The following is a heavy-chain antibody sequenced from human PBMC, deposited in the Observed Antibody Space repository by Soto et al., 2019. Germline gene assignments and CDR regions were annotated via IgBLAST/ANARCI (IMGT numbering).Heavy chain of an antibody. J-gene: IGHJ6*02. Sequence: QNTLKESGPTLVKPTQTLTLTCTFSGFSLSTSGVGVGWIRQPPGKALEWLALIYWDDDKRYSPSLKSRLTITHDFSKNQVVLTMTNMDPVETATYSGAHSNGSGGYYYGMDVWGQRTTVTVSS. CDR1: GFSLSTSGVG. V-gene: IGHV2-5*02. CDR3: AHSNGSGGYYYGMDV. CDR2: IYWDDDK. D-gene: IGHD3-10*01.